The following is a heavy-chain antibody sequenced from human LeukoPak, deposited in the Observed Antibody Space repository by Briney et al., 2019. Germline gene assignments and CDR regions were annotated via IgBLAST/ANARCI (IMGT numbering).Heavy chain of an antibody. V-gene: IGHV3-23*01. J-gene: IGHJ4*02. CDR2: ISGSGGST. CDR3: AKDWGVEGDSKRGFDY. Sequence: GGSLRLSCAASGFTFSTYAMSWVRQAPGKGLEWVSAISGSGGSTYYADSVKGRFTISRDKSKNTLYLQMNSLRAEDTAVYYCAKDWGVEGDSKRGFDYWGQGTLVTVSS. D-gene: IGHD4-11*01. CDR1: GFTFSTYA.